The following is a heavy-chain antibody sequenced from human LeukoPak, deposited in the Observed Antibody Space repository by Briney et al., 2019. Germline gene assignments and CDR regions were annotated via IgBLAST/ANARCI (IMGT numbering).Heavy chain of an antibody. CDR1: GYTFTSYY. D-gene: IGHD6-19*01. V-gene: IGHV1-46*01. CDR3: ASTIAVGYYYYYGMDV. J-gene: IGHJ6*02. Sequence: ASVKVSCKASGYTFTSYYMHWVRQAPGQGLEWMGIINPSDGTTYYAQKFRGRVTMTRDTSTSTVYMDLSNLRSEDTAVYYCASTIAVGYYYYYGMDVWGQGTTVTVSS. CDR2: INPSDGTT.